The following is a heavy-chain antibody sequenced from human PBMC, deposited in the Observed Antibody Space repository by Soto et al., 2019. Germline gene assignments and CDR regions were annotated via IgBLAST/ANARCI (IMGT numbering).Heavy chain of an antibody. CDR2: IIPIFGTA. V-gene: IGHV1-69*12. D-gene: IGHD6-6*01. CDR1: GGTFSSYA. Sequence: QVQLVQSGAEVKKPGSSVKVSCKASGGTFSSYAISWVRQAPGQGLEWMGGIIPIFGTANYAQKFQGRVTITADESTSTAYMELSSLRSEDTAVYYCARDKDVAARLGKAYGMDVWGQGTTVTVSS. CDR3: ARDKDVAARLGKAYGMDV. J-gene: IGHJ6*02.